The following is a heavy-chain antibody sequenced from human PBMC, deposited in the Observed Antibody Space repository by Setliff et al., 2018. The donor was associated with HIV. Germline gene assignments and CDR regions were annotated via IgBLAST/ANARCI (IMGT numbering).Heavy chain of an antibody. V-gene: IGHV3-23*01. Sequence: PGGSLRLSCAASGFIFSKYAMSWVRQAPGKGLEWVSAITHNGANTYYANSVKGRFTISRENAKNSLYLQMNNVRAGDTAVYYCTRELNGHTSSHYYFGLDVWGQGTTVTVSS. CDR1: GFIFSKYA. CDR3: TRELNGHTSSHYYFGLDV. J-gene: IGHJ6*02. D-gene: IGHD6-6*01. CDR2: ITHNGANT.